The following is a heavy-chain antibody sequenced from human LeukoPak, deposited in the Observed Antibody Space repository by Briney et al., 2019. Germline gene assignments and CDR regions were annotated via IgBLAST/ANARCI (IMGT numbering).Heavy chain of an antibody. CDR1: GGSISSSSYY. J-gene: IGHJ4*02. D-gene: IGHD3-22*01. CDR2: IYYSGST. V-gene: IGHV4-39*01. CDR3: RESSVFR. Sequence: SETLSLTCTVSGGSISSSSYYWGWIRQPPGRGLEWIGSIYYSGSTYYNPSPKSRVTISVDTSKNQFPLNLVSLTDRFSAVYYCRESSVFRWGQGTMDTVSP.